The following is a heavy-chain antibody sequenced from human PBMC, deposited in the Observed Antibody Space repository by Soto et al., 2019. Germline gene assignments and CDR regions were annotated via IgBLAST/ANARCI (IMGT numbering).Heavy chain of an antibody. CDR3: ARESEDLTSNFDY. CDR1: GFTFTRYS. J-gene: IGHJ4*02. Sequence: GGSLRLSCGASGFTFTRYSMNWVRQAPGKGLEWVSSISSTTNYIYYGDSMKGRFTISRDNAKNSLYLEMNSLRAEDTAVYYCARESEDLTSNFDYWGQGALVTVSS. CDR2: ISSTTNYI. V-gene: IGHV3-21*06.